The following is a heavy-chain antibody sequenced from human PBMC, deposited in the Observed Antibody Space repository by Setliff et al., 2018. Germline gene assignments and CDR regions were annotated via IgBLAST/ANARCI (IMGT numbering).Heavy chain of an antibody. D-gene: IGHD3-3*01. CDR1: GYSFARYS. J-gene: IGHJ4*02. V-gene: IGHV5-51*01. CDR3: ARDTNYEGAYDS. CDR2: IYAGDSAT. Sequence: GESLKISCKGSGYSFARYSIGWVRQTPGKGLEWMGIIYAGDSATRYSPSFQGQVTISADKSLSTAYLQWSSLKASDTAMYYCARDTNYEGAYDSWGQGTLVTVSS.